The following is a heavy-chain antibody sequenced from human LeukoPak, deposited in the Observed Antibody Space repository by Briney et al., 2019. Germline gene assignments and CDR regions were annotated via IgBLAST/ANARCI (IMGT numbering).Heavy chain of an antibody. CDR1: GSTFGDYA. V-gene: IGHV3-49*04. Sequence: PGGSLRLSCTASGSTFGDYAMSWVRQAPGQGLERVGFIRSKAYGGTTEYAASVKGRFTISRDDSKNIAYLQMNSLKTEDTAVYYCTRGRLNYIVVVPAAHDAFDIWGQGTMVTVSS. CDR3: TRGRLNYIVVVPAAHDAFDI. CDR2: IRSKAYGGTT. D-gene: IGHD2-2*01. J-gene: IGHJ3*02.